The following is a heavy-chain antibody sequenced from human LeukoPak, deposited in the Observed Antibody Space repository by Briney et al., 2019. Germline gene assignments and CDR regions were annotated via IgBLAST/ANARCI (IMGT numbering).Heavy chain of an antibody. CDR2: IYYSGST. CDR3: ARTIRQLVRTCAFDI. Sequence: PSVNLPLTCTVAGGSISRYYWSKIRQPPGKGLKSIGHIYYSGSTNYSPSLKSRVTISVDTSKNQFYLKLSSVTAADTAVYCCARTIRQLVRTCAFDIWGQGTMVTVSS. V-gene: IGHV4-59*01. D-gene: IGHD6-6*01. J-gene: IGHJ3*02. CDR1: GGSISRYY.